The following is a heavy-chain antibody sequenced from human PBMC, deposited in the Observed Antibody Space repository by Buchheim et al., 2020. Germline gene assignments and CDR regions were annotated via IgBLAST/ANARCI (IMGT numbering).Heavy chain of an antibody. D-gene: IGHD6-13*01. CDR3: ARERIAAAGIFDY. V-gene: IGHV4-59*01. CDR2: IYYSGST. J-gene: IGHJ4*02. Sequence: QVQLQESGPGLVKPSETLSLTCTVSGGSISSYYWSWIRQPPGKGLEWIGYIYYSGSTNYNPSLKSRVTISVETSKNQFSLKLSSVTAADTAVYYCARERIAAAGIFDYWGQGTL. CDR1: GGSISSYY.